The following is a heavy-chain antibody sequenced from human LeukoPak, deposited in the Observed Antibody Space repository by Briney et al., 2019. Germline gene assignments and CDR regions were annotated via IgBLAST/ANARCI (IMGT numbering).Heavy chain of an antibody. Sequence: SETLSLTCSVSGGSISDSSYYWGWIRQPPGIGLEWIGSIYYHTGSTYYNPSLKSRVTISVDTSKNQFSLKLSSVTAADTAVYYCARDSGTTGEVKFDPWGQGTLVTVSS. CDR1: GGSISDSSYY. CDR3: ARDSGTTGEVKFDP. V-gene: IGHV4-39*07. J-gene: IGHJ5*02. CDR2: IYYHTGST. D-gene: IGHD3-10*01.